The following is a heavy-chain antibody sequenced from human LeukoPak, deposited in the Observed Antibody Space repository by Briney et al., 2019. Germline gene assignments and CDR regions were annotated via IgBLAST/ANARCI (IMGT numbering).Heavy chain of an antibody. D-gene: IGHD4-17*01. CDR1: GFTFGTCA. V-gene: IGHV1-58*01. J-gene: IGHJ6*02. CDR3: AATLTLTAGSTYYGLDV. Sequence: ASVKVSCKASGFTFGTCAVQWVRQARGRRLEWIGWIVVGSVTTNYAQKFQERVTITRDMSTSTAYMELSSLRSEDTAVYYCAATLTLTAGSTYYGLDVWGQGTVVTVSS. CDR2: IVVGSVTT.